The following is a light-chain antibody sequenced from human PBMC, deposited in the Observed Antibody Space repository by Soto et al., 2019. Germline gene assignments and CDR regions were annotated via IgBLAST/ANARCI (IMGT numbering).Light chain of an antibody. CDR1: QSVSSW. V-gene: IGKV1-5*01. Sequence: DIQMTQSPSTLSASVGDRVTITCRAGQSVSSWLAWYQQKPGKAPKLLIYDASALPRGVPARFSGSGSGTKFTLTIASLQPDDFATYYCQQYETFSGTFGPGTKVDIK. CDR2: DAS. CDR3: QQYETFSGT. J-gene: IGKJ1*01.